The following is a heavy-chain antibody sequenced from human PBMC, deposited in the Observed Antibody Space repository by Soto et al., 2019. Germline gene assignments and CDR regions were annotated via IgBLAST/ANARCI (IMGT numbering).Heavy chain of an antibody. J-gene: IGHJ4*02. Sequence: QVQLVQSGAEVKKPGASVKVSCKASGYTFTSYGISWVRQAPGQGLEWMGWISAYNGNTNYAQKLPGRVTMTTDTSTSTAYMELRSLRSDDTAVYYCARVDIVVVPAAIREDYWGQGTLVTVSS. CDR3: ARVDIVVVPAAIREDY. CDR1: GYTFTSYG. CDR2: ISAYNGNT. D-gene: IGHD2-2*02. V-gene: IGHV1-18*01.